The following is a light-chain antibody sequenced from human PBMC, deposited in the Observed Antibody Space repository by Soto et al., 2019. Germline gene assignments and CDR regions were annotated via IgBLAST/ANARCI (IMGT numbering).Light chain of an antibody. J-gene: IGKJ5*01. CDR2: GAS. CDR3: QQYGNSPIT. CDR1: QSFSSSF. V-gene: IGKV3-20*01. Sequence: EFMLTQSPGTLSLSPGERATLFCRASQSFSSSFLAWYQQKPGQAPRLLIDGASSRATGVPDRFSGTGSGADFTLTISRLEPEDFAVFYCQQYGNSPITSGQGTRLEI.